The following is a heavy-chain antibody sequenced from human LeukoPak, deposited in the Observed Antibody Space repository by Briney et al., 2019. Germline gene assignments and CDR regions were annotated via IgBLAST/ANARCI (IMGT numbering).Heavy chain of an antibody. V-gene: IGHV4-4*07. Sequence: SEILSLTCTVSGGSINNYYWSWIRQPAGKGLEWIGRIYTRGSTNYNPSLKSRVTMSVDTSKNQFSLKLSSVTAADTAVYYCARGRYCSADICSGGDAFDIWGEGTMVSVSS. D-gene: IGHD2-15*01. CDR2: IYTRGST. J-gene: IGHJ3*02. CDR1: GGSINNYY. CDR3: ARGRYCSADICSGGDAFDI.